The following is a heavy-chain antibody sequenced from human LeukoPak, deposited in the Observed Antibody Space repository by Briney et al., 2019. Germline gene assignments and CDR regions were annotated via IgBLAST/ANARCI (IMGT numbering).Heavy chain of an antibody. D-gene: IGHD5-18*01. V-gene: IGHV1-2*02. Sequence: ASVKVSCKASGYTFTAYCIHWVRQAPGQGLEWMGWIDPNTGQTDSAQKFQGRVTVTRDTSINTAYMDLSSLRSDDTAVYHCARVVGQGTAMPSRDFFDYWGQGTLVTVSS. J-gene: IGHJ4*02. CDR2: IDPNTGQT. CDR1: GYTFTAYC. CDR3: ARVVGQGTAMPSRDFFDY.